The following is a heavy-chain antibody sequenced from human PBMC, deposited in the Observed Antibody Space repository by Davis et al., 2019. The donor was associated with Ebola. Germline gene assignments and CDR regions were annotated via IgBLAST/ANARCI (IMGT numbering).Heavy chain of an antibody. CDR2: ISYDGSNK. J-gene: IGHJ4*02. Sequence: PGGSLRLSCAASGFTFSSYGMHWVRQAPGKGLEWVAVISYDGSNKYYADSVKGRFTISRDNSKNTLYLQMNSLRAEDTAVYYCARDTKTDRIRFLEWLLFVWGQGTLVTVSS. CDR1: GFTFSSYG. CDR3: ARDTKTDRIRFLEWLLFV. V-gene: IGHV3-30*03. D-gene: IGHD3-3*01.